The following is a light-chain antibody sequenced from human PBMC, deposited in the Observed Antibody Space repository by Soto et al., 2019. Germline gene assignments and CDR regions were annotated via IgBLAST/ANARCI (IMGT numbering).Light chain of an antibody. CDR2: DAS. J-gene: IGKJ2*01. V-gene: IGKV3-20*01. CDR1: ETIAYNY. Sequence: EVVLTQFPGTLSLSPGERATLSCRASETIAYNYLAWYQQQPGLAPRLLIYDASTRAPGIPDRLSGSGSGTDFTLTISRLEPGGFAVYYCQQYDTSYTFGPGTKLEI. CDR3: QQYDTSYT.